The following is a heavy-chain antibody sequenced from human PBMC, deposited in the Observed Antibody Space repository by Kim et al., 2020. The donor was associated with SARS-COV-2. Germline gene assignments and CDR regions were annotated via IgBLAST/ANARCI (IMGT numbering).Heavy chain of an antibody. CDR3: ARHGAGGSAIWFGELLHPFDY. CDR1: GGSISSSSYY. Sequence: SETLSLTCTVSGGSISSSSYYWGWIRQPPGKGLEWIGSIYYSGSTYYNPSLKSRVTISVDTSKNQFSLKLSSVTAADTAVYYCARHGAGGSAIWFGELLHPFDYWGQGTLVTVSS. D-gene: IGHD3-10*01. CDR2: IYYSGST. V-gene: IGHV4-39*01. J-gene: IGHJ4*02.